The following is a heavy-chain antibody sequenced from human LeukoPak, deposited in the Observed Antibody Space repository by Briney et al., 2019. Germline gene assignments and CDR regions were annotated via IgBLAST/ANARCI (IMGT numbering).Heavy chain of an antibody. V-gene: IGHV4-39*01. CDR1: GGSISSSSYY. Sequence: PSETLSLTCTVSGGSISSSSYYWGWIRQPPGKGLEWIGSVYYTGSTYYNPSLKSRVTISVDTSRNQFSLKLSSVTAADTAVYYCARHSRQSYGVTGSWGQGTLVTVSS. CDR2: VYYTGST. CDR3: ARHSRQSYGVTGS. J-gene: IGHJ4*02. D-gene: IGHD4-17*01.